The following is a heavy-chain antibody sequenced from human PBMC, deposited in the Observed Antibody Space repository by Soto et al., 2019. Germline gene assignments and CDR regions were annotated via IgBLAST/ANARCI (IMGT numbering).Heavy chain of an antibody. J-gene: IGHJ4*02. CDR1: GFTFSSYA. CDR2: ISGSGGST. D-gene: IGHD2-15*01. Sequence: PGGSLRLSCAASGFTFSSYAMSWVRQAPGKGLEWVSAISGSGGSTYYADSVKGRFTISRDNSKNTLYPQMNSLRAEDTAVYYCAKEPSWPRDIVVVVAATAIYFDYWGQGTLVTVSS. CDR3: AKEPSWPRDIVVVVAATAIYFDY. V-gene: IGHV3-23*01.